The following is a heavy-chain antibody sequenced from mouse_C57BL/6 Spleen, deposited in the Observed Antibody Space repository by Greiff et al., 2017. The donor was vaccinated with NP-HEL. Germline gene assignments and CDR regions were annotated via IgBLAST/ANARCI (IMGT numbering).Heavy chain of an antibody. CDR2: IYPGDGDT. CDR3: ARCHYCGSSYWYFDV. J-gene: IGHJ1*03. D-gene: IGHD1-1*01. V-gene: IGHV1-80*01. Sequence: QVQLQQSGAELVKPGASVKISCKASGYAFSSYWMNWVKQRPGKGLEWIGQIYPGDGDTNYNGKFKGKATLTADKSSSTAYMQLSSLTSEDSAVYVGARCHYCGSSYWYFDVWGTGTTVTVSS. CDR1: GYAFSSYW.